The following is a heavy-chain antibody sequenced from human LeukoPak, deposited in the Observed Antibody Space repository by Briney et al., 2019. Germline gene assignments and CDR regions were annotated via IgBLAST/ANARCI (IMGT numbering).Heavy chain of an antibody. CDR3: ARGEYYYDGGY. Sequence: GGSLRLSCAASGFTFTNYWMSCVRQAPGKGLEWVANIKQDGSEKYYVDSVKGRFTISRDNAKNSLFLQMNSLRAEDTAVYYCARGEYYYDGGYWGQGTLVTVSS. CDR1: GFTFTNYW. V-gene: IGHV3-7*04. CDR2: IKQDGSEK. J-gene: IGHJ4*02. D-gene: IGHD3-22*01.